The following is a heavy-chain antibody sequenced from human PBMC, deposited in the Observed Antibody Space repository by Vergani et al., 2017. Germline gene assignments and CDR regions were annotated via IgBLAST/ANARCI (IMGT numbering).Heavy chain of an antibody. V-gene: IGHV3-23*01. CDR1: GFTFSSYA. Sequence: EVQLLESGGGLVPPGGSLRLSCAASGFTFSSYAMSWVRQAPGKGLEWVSAISGNGGSTYYADSVKGRFTISRDNSKNTLYLQMNSVRDEDTAGYYCAKGSKNTQSVSWFDPWGQGTLVTVSS. J-gene: IGHJ5*02. CDR3: AKGSKNTQSVSWFDP. D-gene: IGHD4-17*01. CDR2: ISGNGGST.